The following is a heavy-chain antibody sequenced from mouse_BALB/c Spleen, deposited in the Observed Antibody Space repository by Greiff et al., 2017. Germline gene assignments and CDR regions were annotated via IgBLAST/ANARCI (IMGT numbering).Heavy chain of an antibody. Sequence: EVKLQESGPSLVKPSQTLSLTCSVTGDSITSGYWNWIRKFPGNKLEYMGYISYSGSTYYNPSLKSRISITRDTSKNQYYLQLNSVTTEDTATYYCARYYGLRGLYYFDYWGQGTTLTVSS. J-gene: IGHJ2*01. V-gene: IGHV3-8*02. CDR3: ARYYGLRGLYYFDY. CDR2: ISYSGST. D-gene: IGHD1-2*01. CDR1: GDSITSGY.